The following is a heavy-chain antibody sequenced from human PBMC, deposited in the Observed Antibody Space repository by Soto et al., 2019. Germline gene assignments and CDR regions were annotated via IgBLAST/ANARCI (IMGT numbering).Heavy chain of an antibody. J-gene: IGHJ6*02. CDR3: AKVNTIFGVESYYYGMDV. V-gene: IGHV3-23*01. Sequence: EEQLLESGGDFVQPGGSLRLSCAASGFTFSSYAMTWVRQAPGKGLEWVSTIGGLSDSTYYAESVKGRFTISRDNSRNTLYLQLNSLSAEDTAIYYCAKVNTIFGVESYYYGMDVWGQGTTVTVSS. CDR2: IGGLSDST. CDR1: GFTFSSYA. D-gene: IGHD3-3*01.